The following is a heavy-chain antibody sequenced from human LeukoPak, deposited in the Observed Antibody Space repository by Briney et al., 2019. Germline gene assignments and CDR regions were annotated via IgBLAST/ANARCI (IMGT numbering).Heavy chain of an antibody. CDR2: IFHRGIP. Sequence: SGTLSLTCDVSDTSISNNWWSWVRQSPGKGLEWIGEIFHRGIPNYIPSLKSRVTMSIDTSKNQLSLNVNSVTAADTAVYYCARRRPQRGYSYAWGQGTLVTVSS. CDR1: DTSISNNW. J-gene: IGHJ4*02. V-gene: IGHV4-4*02. CDR3: ARRRPQRGYSYA. D-gene: IGHD5-18*01.